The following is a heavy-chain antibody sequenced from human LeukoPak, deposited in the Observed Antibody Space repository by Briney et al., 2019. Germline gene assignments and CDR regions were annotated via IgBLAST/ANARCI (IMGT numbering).Heavy chain of an antibody. CDR3: ARDLGSGWDDAFDI. Sequence: SETLSLTCTVSGGSISSYYWSWIRQPAGKGLEWIGRIYTSGSTNYNPSLKSRVTMSVDTSKNQFSLKLSSVTAADTAEYYCARDLGSGWDDAFDIWGQGTMVTVSS. J-gene: IGHJ3*02. D-gene: IGHD6-19*01. V-gene: IGHV4-4*07. CDR2: IYTSGST. CDR1: GGSISSYY.